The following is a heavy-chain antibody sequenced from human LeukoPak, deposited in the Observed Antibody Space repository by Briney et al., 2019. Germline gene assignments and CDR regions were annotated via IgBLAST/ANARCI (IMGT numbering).Heavy chain of an antibody. CDR2: ISWTGSTV. V-gene: IGHV3-11*01. J-gene: IGHJ4*02. Sequence: GGSLRLSCAASGFTFSEYYMNWILQAPGKGLEWLSHISWTGSTVYYADSVKGRITVSRDNTKKLLFLQMFNLTVDDTAVYYCARNLGGDSDSWGQGSLVTVSS. CDR1: GFTFSEYY. CDR3: ARNLGGDSDS. D-gene: IGHD2-21*02.